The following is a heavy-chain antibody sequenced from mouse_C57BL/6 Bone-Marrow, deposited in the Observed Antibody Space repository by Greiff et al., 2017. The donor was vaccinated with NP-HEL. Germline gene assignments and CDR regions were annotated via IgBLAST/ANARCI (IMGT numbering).Heavy chain of an antibody. V-gene: IGHV5-9*01. CDR3: ARIIYYGMDY. Sequence: EVNVVESGGGLVKPGGSLKLSCAASGFTFSSYTMSWVRQTPEKRLEWVATISGGGGNTYYPDSVKGRFTISRDNAKNTLYLQKSSLRSEDTALYYCARIIYYGMDYWGQGTSVTVSS. CDR2: ISGGGGNT. J-gene: IGHJ4*01. CDR1: GFTFSSYT.